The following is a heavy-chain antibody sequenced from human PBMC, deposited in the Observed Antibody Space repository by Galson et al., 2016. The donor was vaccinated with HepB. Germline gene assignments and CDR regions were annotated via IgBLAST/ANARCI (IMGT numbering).Heavy chain of an antibody. CDR2: INSDGSNT. CDR1: GFTFSSYW. D-gene: IGHD2-15*01. J-gene: IGHJ3*01. Sequence: SLRLSCAAPGFTFSSYWMHWVRQVPGKRPVWVSLINSDGSNTSYADSVKGRFTISRDNAKNSLYLQMNSLRVEDTAVYYCLADTYEFDLWGQGTMVGVSS. V-gene: IGHV3-74*01. CDR3: LADTYEFDL.